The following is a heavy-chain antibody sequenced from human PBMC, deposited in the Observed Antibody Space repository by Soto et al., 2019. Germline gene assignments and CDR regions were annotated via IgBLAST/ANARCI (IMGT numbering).Heavy chain of an antibody. D-gene: IGHD6-13*01. CDR1: GSSMTTYY. CDR2: IYNSGRGST. CDR3: ASSNIAAAGFYYYGMDV. V-gene: IGHV4-59*01. J-gene: IGHJ6*02. Sequence: PSETLSLTCSVSGSSMTTYYWHLIRQAPGKGLEWIGFIYNSGRGSTGSNPSLTSRVTFSIETSKNQFSLKLDSVTAADTAVYYCASSNIAAAGFYYYGMDVWGRGTTVSVSS.